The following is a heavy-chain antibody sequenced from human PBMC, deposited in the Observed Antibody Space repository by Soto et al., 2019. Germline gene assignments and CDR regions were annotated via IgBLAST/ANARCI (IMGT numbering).Heavy chain of an antibody. CDR1: GYSFTSYW. CDR2: IDPSDSYT. CDR3: ARKRVVPAATYYYYGMDV. D-gene: IGHD2-2*01. J-gene: IGHJ6*02. Sequence: PGESLKISFKGSGYSFTSYWISWVRQMPGKGLEWMGRIDPSDSYTNYSPSFQGHVTISADKSISTAYLQWSSLKASDTAMYYCARKRVVPAATYYYYGMDVWGQGTTVTVSS. V-gene: IGHV5-10-1*01.